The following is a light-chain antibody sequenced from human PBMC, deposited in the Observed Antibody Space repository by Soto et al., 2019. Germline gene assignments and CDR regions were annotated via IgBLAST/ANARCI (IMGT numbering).Light chain of an antibody. J-gene: IGLJ2*01. Sequence: QSALTQPASVSGSPGQSITFSCTGTSSDVGGYNFVSWYQHHPGKAPKLIIYEVSNRPSGVSNRFSASKSGNTGSLTISGLQAEDEADYYCSSYTNSSTLVGFGGGTKVTVL. V-gene: IGLV2-14*01. CDR1: SSDVGGYNF. CDR2: EVS. CDR3: SSYTNSSTLVG.